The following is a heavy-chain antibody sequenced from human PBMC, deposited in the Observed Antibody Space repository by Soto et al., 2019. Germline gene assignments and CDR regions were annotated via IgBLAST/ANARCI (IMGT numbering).Heavy chain of an antibody. J-gene: IGHJ5*02. CDR2: ISGSGGST. CDR3: ANQYYDLWSGYYTRGGYNWFDP. CDR1: GFTFSSYA. V-gene: IGHV3-23*01. D-gene: IGHD3-3*01. Sequence: PGGSLRLSCAASGFTFSSYAMSWVRQAPGKGLEWVSAISGSGGSTYYADSVKGRFTISRDNSKNTLYLQMNSLRAEDTAVYYCANQYYDLWSGYYTRGGYNWFDPWGQGTLVTVSS.